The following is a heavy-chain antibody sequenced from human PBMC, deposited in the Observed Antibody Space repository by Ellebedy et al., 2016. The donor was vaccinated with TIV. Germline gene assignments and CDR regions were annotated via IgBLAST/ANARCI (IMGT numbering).Heavy chain of an antibody. V-gene: IGHV3-23*01. CDR2: ISRSGDTT. D-gene: IGHD3-16*02. CDR3: AKELYHYYFGMDV. J-gene: IGHJ6*02. Sequence: GESLKISCAASGFTITGYAMSWVRQAPGKGLEWVSAISRSGDTTYYADSVKGRFTISRDNSKDTVYLQMNSLRAEDTALYYCAKELYHYYFGMDVWGQGTTVIVSS. CDR1: GFTITGYA.